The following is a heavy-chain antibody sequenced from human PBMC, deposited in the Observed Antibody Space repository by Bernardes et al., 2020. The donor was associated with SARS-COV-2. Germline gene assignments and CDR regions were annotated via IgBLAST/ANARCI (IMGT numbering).Heavy chain of an antibody. Sequence: GGSLRLSCPASGFTFSSYAMSWVRQAPGKGLEWVSSISGSVGTTFYADSVKGRSTISRDNSKNTLYLQMNSLGAEDTAIYYCAKFLAGSSPHRTGAATYFDCWGQGTLVTVSS. D-gene: IGHD2-15*01. CDR3: AKFLAGSSPHRTGAATYFDC. CDR2: ISGSVGTT. J-gene: IGHJ4*02. CDR1: GFTFSSYA. V-gene: IGHV3-23*01.